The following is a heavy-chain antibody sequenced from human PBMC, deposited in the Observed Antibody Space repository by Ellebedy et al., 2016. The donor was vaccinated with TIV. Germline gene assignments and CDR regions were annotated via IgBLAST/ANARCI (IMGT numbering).Heavy chain of an antibody. CDR1: GFTFSHYW. D-gene: IGHD3-9*01. V-gene: IGHV3-7*01. J-gene: IGHJ5*02. CDR2: INPDGNEK. CDR3: ARDPGILTGYYIAKGVGWFDP. Sequence: GGSLRLSCAASGFTFSHYWMNWVRQAPGKGLEWVAFINPDGNEKYYVDSIKGRFTISRDNAKNSLYLQMNSLRAEDTAVYYCARDPGILTGYYIAKGVGWFDPWGQGTLVTVSS.